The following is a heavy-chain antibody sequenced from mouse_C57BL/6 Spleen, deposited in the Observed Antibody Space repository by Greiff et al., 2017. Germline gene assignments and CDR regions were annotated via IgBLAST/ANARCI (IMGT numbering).Heavy chain of an antibody. Sequence: EVQLVESGPGMVKPSQSLSLTCTVTGYSITSGYDWHWIRHFPGNKLEWMGYISYSGSTNYNPSLKSRISITHDTSKNHFFLKLNSVTTEDTATYYCASRTVVAKDWYCDVWGTGTTVTVAS. V-gene: IGHV3-1*01. CDR2: ISYSGST. CDR1: GYSITSGYD. CDR3: ASRTVVAKDWYCDV. J-gene: IGHJ1*03. D-gene: IGHD1-1*01.